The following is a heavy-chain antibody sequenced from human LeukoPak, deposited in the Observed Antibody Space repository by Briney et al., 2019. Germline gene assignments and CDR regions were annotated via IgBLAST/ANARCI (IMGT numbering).Heavy chain of an antibody. Sequence: PGGSLRLSCAASGFTFRSCELSWVRQAPGKGLEWVANINQDGSEKSYVDSVEGRFTISRDNAKKSLYLHVNSLRAEDTAVYYCARDIYGGHDYWGQGTLLTVSS. CDR3: ARDIYGGHDY. CDR1: GFTFRSCE. V-gene: IGHV3-7*04. J-gene: IGHJ4*02. D-gene: IGHD2-21*01. CDR2: INQDGSEK.